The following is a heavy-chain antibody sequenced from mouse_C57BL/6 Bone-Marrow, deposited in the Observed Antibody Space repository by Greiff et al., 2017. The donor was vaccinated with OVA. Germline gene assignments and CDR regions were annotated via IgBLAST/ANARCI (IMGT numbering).Heavy chain of an antibody. J-gene: IGHJ1*03. V-gene: IGHV1-82*01. CDR1: GYAFSSSW. Sequence: VQLQESGPELVKPGASVKISCKASGYAFSSSWMNWVKQRPGKGLEWIGRIYPGDGDTNYNGKFKGKATLTADKSSSTAYMQLSSLTSEDSAVYFCAREFITTVHWYFDVWGTGPTVTVSS. CDR3: AREFITTVHWYFDV. D-gene: IGHD1-1*01. CDR2: IYPGDGDT.